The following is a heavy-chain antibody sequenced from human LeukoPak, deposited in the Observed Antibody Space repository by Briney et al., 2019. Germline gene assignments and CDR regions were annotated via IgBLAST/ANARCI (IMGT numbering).Heavy chain of an antibody. J-gene: IGHJ3*02. V-gene: IGHV4-59*01. CDR3: ARGSCSGGTCAFDI. CDR1: GGSISSYY. D-gene: IGHD2-15*01. Sequence: PSETLSLTCTVSGGSISSYYWSWIRQPPGKGLEWIGYIHYSGSTNYNPSTSLKSRVTISVGTSKNQFSLKLSSVTAADTAVYYCARGSCSGGTCAFDIWGQGTMVTVSP. CDR2: IHYSGST.